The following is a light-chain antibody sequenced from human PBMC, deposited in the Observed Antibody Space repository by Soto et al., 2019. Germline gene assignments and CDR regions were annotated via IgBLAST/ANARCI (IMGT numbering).Light chain of an antibody. J-gene: IGKJ4*01. CDR2: GAS. CDR3: QQYGSSPLT. Sequence: EIVLTQSPGTLSLPPGERATLSCRASQNVSSSYLAWYQQKPGQAPRLLIYGASSRATGIPDRFSGSGSGTDFTLTISRLEPEDFAVYYCQQYGSSPLTFGGGTKV. CDR1: QNVSSSY. V-gene: IGKV3-20*01.